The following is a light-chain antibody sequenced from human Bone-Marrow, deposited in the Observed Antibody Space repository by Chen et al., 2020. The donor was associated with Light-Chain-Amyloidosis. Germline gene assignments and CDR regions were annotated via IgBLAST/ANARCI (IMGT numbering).Light chain of an antibody. CDR1: NIGSTS. J-gene: IGLJ3*02. CDR2: DDS. V-gene: IGLV3-21*02. CDR3: QVWDRSSDRPV. Sequence: SYLLTQPSSVSVAPGQTPTLACGGHNIGSTSVHWYQLTPGQAPLLVVDDDSDRPSGIPERLSGSNSGNTATLTISRVEAGDEADYYCQVWDRSSDRPVFGGGTKLTVL.